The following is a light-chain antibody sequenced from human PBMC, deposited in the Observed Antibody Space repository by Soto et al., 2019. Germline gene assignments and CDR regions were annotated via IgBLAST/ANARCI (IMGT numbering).Light chain of an antibody. Sequence: DIQLTQSPSFLSASVGDRVTVTCRASQDIGGSLAWYQQAPGKAPKLLIYGAATLQSGVPSRFSGSGSGTEFTLTITSLQPEDFATYYCQQLSAYPITFGGGTKVDIK. CDR1: QDIGGS. CDR2: GAA. V-gene: IGKV1-9*01. CDR3: QQLSAYPIT. J-gene: IGKJ4*01.